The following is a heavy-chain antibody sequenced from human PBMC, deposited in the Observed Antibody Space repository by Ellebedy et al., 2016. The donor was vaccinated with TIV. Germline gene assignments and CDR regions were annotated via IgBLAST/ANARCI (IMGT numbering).Heavy chain of an antibody. Sequence: GESLKISXAASGFTFSSYAMSWVRQAPGKGLEWVSGISGSGDSTYYADSVKGRFTISRDNSKNTPYLQMNSLRAEDTAVYYCAKGPTTRYYYMDVWGKGTTVTVSS. CDR3: AKGPTTRYYYMDV. V-gene: IGHV3-23*01. D-gene: IGHD1-26*01. J-gene: IGHJ6*03. CDR1: GFTFSSYA. CDR2: ISGSGDST.